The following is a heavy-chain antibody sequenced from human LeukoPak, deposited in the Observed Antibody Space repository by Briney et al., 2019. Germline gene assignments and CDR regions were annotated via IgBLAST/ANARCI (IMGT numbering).Heavy chain of an antibody. V-gene: IGHV3-23*01. D-gene: IGHD3-3*01. J-gene: IGHJ4*02. CDR3: AKTPGPYYDFWSGYYVVYYFDY. Sequence: PGGSLRLSCAASGFTFSSYAMSWVRQAPGKGLEWVSAISGSGGSTYYADSVKGRFTISRDNSKNTLYLQVNSLRAEDTAVYYCAKTPGPYYDFWSGYYVVYYFDYWGQGTLVTVSS. CDR2: ISGSGGST. CDR1: GFTFSSYA.